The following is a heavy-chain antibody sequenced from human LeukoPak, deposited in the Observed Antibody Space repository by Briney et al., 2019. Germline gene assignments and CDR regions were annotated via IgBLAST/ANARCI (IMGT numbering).Heavy chain of an antibody. J-gene: IGHJ4*02. CDR3: ARVGDGPDY. CDR1: GYIFTDYY. CDR2: INPNSGGT. Sequence: ASVKVSCKASGYIFTDYYMHWVRQAPGQELGWMGRINPNSGGTNYAQKFQGRVTMTRDTSISTAYMELSRLRSDDTAVYYCARVGDGPDYWGQGTLVTVSS. V-gene: IGHV1/OR15-1*04.